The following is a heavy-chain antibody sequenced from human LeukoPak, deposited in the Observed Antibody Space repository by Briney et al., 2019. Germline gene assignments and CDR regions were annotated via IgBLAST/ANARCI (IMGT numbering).Heavy chain of an antibody. Sequence: GGSLRLSCAASGFTFSSYWIHWVRQAPGKGLVWVSLISSDGSTTSYADSVKGRFTISRDNAKNTLYLQMNSLGAEDTAVYYCARVGATVGLYYWGRGTLVTVSS. CDR2: ISSDGSTT. J-gene: IGHJ4*02. CDR1: GFTFSSYW. D-gene: IGHD1-26*01. V-gene: IGHV3-74*01. CDR3: ARVGATVGLYY.